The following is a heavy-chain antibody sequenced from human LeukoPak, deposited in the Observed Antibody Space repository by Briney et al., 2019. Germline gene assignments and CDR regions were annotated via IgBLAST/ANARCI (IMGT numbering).Heavy chain of an antibody. V-gene: IGHV3-21*01. CDR1: GFTLSDYH. CDR2: ITTISHYI. J-gene: IGHJ5*02. CDR3: ARSGGPGTYHQLRYNWFDP. Sequence: GGSLRLSCAASGFTLSDYHMNWVRQAPGKGLEWLSSITTISHYIYYAGAVRGRFTISGDNAKNSLYLQMNSLRGEDTAVYYCARSGGPGTYHQLRYNWFDPWGQGTLVTVSS. D-gene: IGHD3-10*01.